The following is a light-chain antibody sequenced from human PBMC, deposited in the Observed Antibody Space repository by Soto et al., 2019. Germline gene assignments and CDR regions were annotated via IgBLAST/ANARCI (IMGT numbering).Light chain of an antibody. Sequence: QSVLTQPHSASGTPGQRVTISCSGSSSNIGSNYVYWYQQLPGTAPKLLIYRNNQRPSGVPDRFSGSKSGTSASLAISGLRSEDDADYYCAAWDDSLSGRGVFGGGTKLTVL. CDR2: RNN. V-gene: IGLV1-47*01. CDR1: SSNIGSNY. CDR3: AAWDDSLSGRGV. J-gene: IGLJ3*02.